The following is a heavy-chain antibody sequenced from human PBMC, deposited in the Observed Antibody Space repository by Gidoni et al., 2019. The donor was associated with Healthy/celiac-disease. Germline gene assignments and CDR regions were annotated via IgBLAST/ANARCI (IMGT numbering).Heavy chain of an antibody. Sequence: EVQMVESGGGLVQPGGSLRLSCAAYGFTFSSYWMSWVRQAPGKGLEWVANIKQDGSEKYYVDSVKGRFTISRDNAKNSLYLQMNSLRAEDTAVYYCARERAPGDYWGQGTLVTVSS. V-gene: IGHV3-7*01. CDR2: IKQDGSEK. CDR3: ARERAPGDY. CDR1: GFTFSSYW. J-gene: IGHJ4*02.